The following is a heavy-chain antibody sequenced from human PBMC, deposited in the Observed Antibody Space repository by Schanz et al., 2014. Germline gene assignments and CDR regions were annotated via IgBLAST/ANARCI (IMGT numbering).Heavy chain of an antibody. J-gene: IGHJ4*02. CDR3: AKKVPAYNPFDS. D-gene: IGHD1-1*01. CDR2: ISASGGTT. V-gene: IGHV3-23*04. CDR1: GLTFTSAW. Sequence: EVQLVESGGGLVKPGGSLRLSCATSGLTFTSAWMSWVRQIPGKGLEWVSAISASGGTTYYADSVKGRFTISRDNSKNTLYLQMDSLRAEDTAVYFCAKKVPAYNPFDSWGQGTLVTVSS.